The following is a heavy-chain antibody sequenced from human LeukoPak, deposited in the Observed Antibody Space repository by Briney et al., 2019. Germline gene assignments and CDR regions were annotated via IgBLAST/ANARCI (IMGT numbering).Heavy chain of an antibody. CDR1: GFSFSTYE. CDR2: ISSSGSSI. D-gene: IGHD3-9*01. CDR3: ARTLTFDY. J-gene: IGHJ4*02. V-gene: IGHV3-48*03. Sequence: GRSLRLSCAASGFSFSTYEMNWVRQAPGKGLEWVSFISSSGSSIHYADSVKGRFTISRDNAKNSLYLQMNSLRAEDTAVYYCARTLTFDYWGQGTLVTVSS.